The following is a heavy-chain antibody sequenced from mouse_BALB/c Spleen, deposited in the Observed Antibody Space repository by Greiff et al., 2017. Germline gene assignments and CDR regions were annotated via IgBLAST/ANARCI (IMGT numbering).Heavy chain of an antibody. V-gene: IGHV2-9*02. CDR2: IWAGGST. D-gene: IGHD2-14*01. CDR3: AREGIGYDAAMDY. CDR1: GFSLTSYG. Sequence: QVQLKESGPGLVAPSQCLSISCTVSGFSLTSYGVHWVRQPPGKGLEWLGVIWAGGSTNYNSALMSRLSISKDNSKSQVFLKMNSLQTDDTAMYYCAREGIGYDAAMDYWGQGTSVTVSS. J-gene: IGHJ4*01.